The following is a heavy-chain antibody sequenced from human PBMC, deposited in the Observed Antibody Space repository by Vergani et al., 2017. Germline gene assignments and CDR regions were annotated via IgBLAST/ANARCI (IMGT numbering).Heavy chain of an antibody. V-gene: IGHV3-30*02. CDR1: GFTFSSYG. CDR2: IRYDGSNK. D-gene: IGHD5-12*01. CDR3: AKDLVATIRGLDY. J-gene: IGHJ4*02. Sequence: QVQLVESGGGVVQPGGSLRLSCAASGFTFSSYGMHWVRQAPGKGLEWVAFIRYDGSNKYYADSVKGRFTISRDNYKNTLYLQMNSLGAEDTAVYYCAKDLVATIRGLDYWGQGTLVTVSS.